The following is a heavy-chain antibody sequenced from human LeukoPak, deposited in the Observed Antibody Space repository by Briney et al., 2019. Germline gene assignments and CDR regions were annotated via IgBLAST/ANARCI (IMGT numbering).Heavy chain of an antibody. V-gene: IGHV3-73*01. D-gene: IGHD6-13*01. CDR2: IRSKPNNYAT. CDR1: GFTFSSYG. Sequence: GGSLRLSCAASGFTFSSYGMHWVRQASGKGPEWVGHIRSKPNNYATAYAASVKGRFTISRDDSKNTAYLQMNSLKIEDTAVYYCTRPLGAAAGTYFDPWGQGTLVTVPS. CDR3: TRPLGAAAGTYFDP. J-gene: IGHJ5*02.